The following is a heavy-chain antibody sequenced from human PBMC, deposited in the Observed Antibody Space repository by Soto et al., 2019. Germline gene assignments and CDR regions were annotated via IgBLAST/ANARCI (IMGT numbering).Heavy chain of an antibody. CDR1: GGTFSSYT. CDR2: IIPILGIA. CDR3: ARAPQAAAGTFRFDY. Sequence: QVQLVQSGAEVKKPGSSVKVSCKTSGGTFSSYTISWVRQAPGQGLEWMGRIIPILGIANYAQKFQGRVTITADKSTSTAYMELSSLRSEDTAVYYCARAPQAAAGTFRFDYWGQGTLVTVSS. D-gene: IGHD6-13*01. V-gene: IGHV1-69*02. J-gene: IGHJ4*02.